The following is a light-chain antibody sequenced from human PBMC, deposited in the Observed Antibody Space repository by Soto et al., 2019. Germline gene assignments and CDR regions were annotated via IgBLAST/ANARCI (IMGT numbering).Light chain of an antibody. CDR3: QQYNNSPPYT. J-gene: IGKJ2*01. CDR1: QSVSTD. V-gene: IGKV3-15*01. CDR2: GAY. Sequence: EIVLTQSPATMSVSPGERATLSCRASQSVSTDLAWYQQKPGQPPRLLLYGAYTRATDIPARFSGSGSGTEFTLTIIGLQSEDCAVYYCQQYNNSPPYTFGQGTKLEIK.